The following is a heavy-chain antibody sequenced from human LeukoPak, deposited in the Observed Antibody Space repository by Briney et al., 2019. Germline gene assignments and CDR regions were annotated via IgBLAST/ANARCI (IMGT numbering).Heavy chain of an antibody. CDR3: TTVPPWVTTGYFNY. J-gene: IGHJ4*02. V-gene: IGHV3-15*01. Sequence: GGSLRLSCAASGFTFYTYSMNWVRQAPGKGLEWVGRIKSKTDGGTTEYAAPVKGRFTISRDDSKNTVYLQMNSLKMDDTAVYYCTTVPPWVTTGYFNYWGQGTLVTVSS. CDR2: IKSKTDGGTT. CDR1: GFTFYTYS. D-gene: IGHD4-17*01.